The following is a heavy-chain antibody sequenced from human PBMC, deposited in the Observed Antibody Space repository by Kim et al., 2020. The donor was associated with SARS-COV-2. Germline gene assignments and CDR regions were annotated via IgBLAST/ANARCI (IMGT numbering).Heavy chain of an antibody. CDR2: IKQDGSEI. V-gene: IGHV3-7*03. CDR1: GFTFSSYW. CDR3: ARDPGDDYFDY. Sequence: GGSLRLSCAASGFTFSSYWMAWVRQAPGKGLEWVANIKQDGSEIDYVGSVKGRFTISRDNAEKSLFLQMNSLRAEDTAVYYCARDPGDDYFDYWGQGTLV. D-gene: IGHD3-16*01. J-gene: IGHJ4*02.